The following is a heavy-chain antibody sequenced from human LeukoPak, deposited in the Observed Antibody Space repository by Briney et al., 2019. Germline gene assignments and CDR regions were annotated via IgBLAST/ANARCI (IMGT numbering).Heavy chain of an antibody. CDR2: IIPIFGTA. V-gene: IGHV1-69*13. CDR1: GGTFSSYA. CDR3: ARDKIAAAGSDYYYYGMDV. D-gene: IGHD6-13*01. Sequence: SVKVSCKASGGTFSSYAISWVRRAPGQGLEWMGGIIPIFGTANYAQKFQGRVTITADESTSTAYMELSSLRSEDTAVYYCARDKIAAAGSDYYYYGMDVWGQGTTVTVSS. J-gene: IGHJ6*02.